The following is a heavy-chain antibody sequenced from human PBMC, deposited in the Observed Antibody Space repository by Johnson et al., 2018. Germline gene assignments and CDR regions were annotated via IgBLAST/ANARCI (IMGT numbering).Heavy chain of an antibody. D-gene: IGHD1-1*01. CDR3: ARDPRKQLGYYFAYHMDV. CDR2: INSDGSAT. Sequence: VQLQESGGGLVQPGGSLRLSCAASGFTFSTYWMHWVRQAPGKGLVWVSRINSDGSATTYADSVKGRFTISRDNAENTRYLQMNSLGAEDTAVYYCARDPRKQLGYYFAYHMDVWGKGTTVTVSS. J-gene: IGHJ6*03. V-gene: IGHV3-74*01. CDR1: GFTFSTYW.